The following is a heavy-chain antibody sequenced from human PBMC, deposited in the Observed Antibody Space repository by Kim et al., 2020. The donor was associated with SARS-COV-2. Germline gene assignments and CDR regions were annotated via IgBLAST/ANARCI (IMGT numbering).Heavy chain of an antibody. CDR2: IYYSGST. D-gene: IGHD3-22*01. Sequence: SETLSLTCTVSGGSISSGGYYWSWIRQHPGKGLEWIGYIYYSGSTYYNPSLKSRVTISVDTSKNQFSLKLSSVTAADTAVYYCARGQGLITMIVVVVGAFDYWGRGTRVTVSS. CDR1: GGSISSGGYY. CDR3: ARGQGLITMIVVVVGAFDY. V-gene: IGHV4-31*03. J-gene: IGHJ4*02.